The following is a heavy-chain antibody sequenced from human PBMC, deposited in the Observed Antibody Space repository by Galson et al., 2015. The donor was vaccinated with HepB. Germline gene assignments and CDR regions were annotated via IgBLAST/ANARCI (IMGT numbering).Heavy chain of an antibody. CDR3: ASLPYYYDSSGYYYGYYYYGMDV. D-gene: IGHD3-22*01. J-gene: IGHJ6*02. CDR1: GGSISSGGYY. V-gene: IGHV4-31*03. CDR2: IYYSGST. Sequence: TLSLTCTVSGGSISSGGYYWSWIRQHPGKGLEWIGYIYYSGSTYYNPSLKSRVTISVDTSKNQFSLKLSSVTAADTAVYYCASLPYYYDSSGYYYGYYYYGMDVWGQGTTVTVSS.